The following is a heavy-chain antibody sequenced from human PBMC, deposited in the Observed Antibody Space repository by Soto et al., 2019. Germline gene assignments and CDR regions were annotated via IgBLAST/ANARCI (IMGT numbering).Heavy chain of an antibody. CDR3: VRNWMTSYTPGRPRKKDYYYYGRDI. CDR2: IIPIFGTT. V-gene: IGHV1-69*01. CDR1: GGSFNSQA. Sequence: QVQLVQSGAEVRQPGSSVRVSCKASGGSFNSQAISWLRQAPGQGLEWMGSIIPIFGTTVYAQKFQGRVIITTDEVTTAFMELSRLRSEDTAVYYCVRNWMTSYTPGRPRKKDYYYYGRDIWGHGTTVIGSS. D-gene: IGHD1-1*01. J-gene: IGHJ6*02.